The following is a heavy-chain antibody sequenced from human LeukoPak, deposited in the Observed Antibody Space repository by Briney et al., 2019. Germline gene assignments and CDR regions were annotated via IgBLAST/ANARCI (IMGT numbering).Heavy chain of an antibody. CDR1: GYTFTSYD. Sequence: ASVKVSCKASGYTFTSYDINWVRQATGQGLEWMGWMNPNSGNTGYAQKFQGRVTITRNTSISTAYMELSSLRSEDTAVYYCARGGLHYYDSSSDWFDPWGQGTLVTVSS. V-gene: IGHV1-8*03. D-gene: IGHD3-22*01. J-gene: IGHJ5*02. CDR2: MNPNSGNT. CDR3: ARGGLHYYDSSSDWFDP.